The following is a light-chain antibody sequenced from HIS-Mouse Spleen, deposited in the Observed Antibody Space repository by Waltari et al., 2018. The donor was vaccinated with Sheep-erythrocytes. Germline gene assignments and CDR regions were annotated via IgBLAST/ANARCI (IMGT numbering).Light chain of an antibody. CDR3: QAWDSSTAEV. Sequence: SYELTQPPSVSVSPGQTASITCSGDKLGDKYACWYQQKPGQSPVLVIYQASKRPSGIPGRFYGSNSGNTATLTISGTQAMDEADYYCQAWDSSTAEVFGGGTKLTAL. V-gene: IGLV3-1*01. J-gene: IGLJ2*01. CDR2: QAS. CDR1: KLGDKY.